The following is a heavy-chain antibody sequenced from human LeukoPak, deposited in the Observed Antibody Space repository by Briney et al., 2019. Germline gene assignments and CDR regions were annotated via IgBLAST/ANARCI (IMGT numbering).Heavy chain of an antibody. CDR2: IASNGGSE. CDR1: GFTFTTYG. CDR3: AKRGHYSINWYHYFDY. D-gene: IGHD6-13*01. Sequence: TGGSLRLSCAASGFTFTTYGLHWVRKAPGKGLEWVAAIASNGGSEYYADSVKGRFTISRDYSKNTLFLQMNSLRPDDTAVYYCAKRGHYSINWYHYFDYWGQGTLVTVSS. J-gene: IGHJ4*02. V-gene: IGHV3-30*18.